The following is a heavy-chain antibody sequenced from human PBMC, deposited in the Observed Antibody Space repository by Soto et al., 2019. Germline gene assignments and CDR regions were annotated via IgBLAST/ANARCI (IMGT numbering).Heavy chain of an antibody. D-gene: IGHD4-17*01. CDR1: GYTFTSYA. CDR2: INAGNGNT. CDR3: ARVSTVTKGFDY. Sequence: ASVKVSCKASGYTFTSYAMHWVRQAPGQRLEWMGWINAGNGNTKYSQKFQGRVTITRDTSASTAYMELSSLRSEDTAVYYCARVSTVTKGFDYWGQGTLVTVSS. V-gene: IGHV1-3*01. J-gene: IGHJ4*02.